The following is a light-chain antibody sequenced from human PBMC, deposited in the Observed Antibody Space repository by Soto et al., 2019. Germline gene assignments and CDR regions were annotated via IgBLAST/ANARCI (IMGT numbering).Light chain of an antibody. V-gene: IGKV3-11*01. Sequence: EIVLTQSPGTLSLSPGEVATLSFSASQSVSGDYLAWYQSKPGQAPRLLIYDASNRATGIPARFSASGSGTDFTLTISSLEPEDFAVYHCQQRSNWPSITFGQGTRLEIK. J-gene: IGKJ5*01. CDR2: DAS. CDR3: QQRSNWPSIT. CDR1: QSVSGDY.